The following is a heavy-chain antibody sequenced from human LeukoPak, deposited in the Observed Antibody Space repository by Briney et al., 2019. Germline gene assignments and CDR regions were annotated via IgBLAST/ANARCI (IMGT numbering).Heavy chain of an antibody. Sequence: PGGSLRLSCAGSGFTFSSYWMSWVRQAPGKGLEWVSAISGSGDNTYYADSVKGRFTVSRDNSKNTLYVQMKSLRAEDTAVYYCAKDFVVVPGNVNYFDYWGQGTLVTVSS. D-gene: IGHD2-21*02. V-gene: IGHV3-23*01. CDR3: AKDFVVVPGNVNYFDY. J-gene: IGHJ4*02. CDR1: GFTFSSYW. CDR2: ISGSGDNT.